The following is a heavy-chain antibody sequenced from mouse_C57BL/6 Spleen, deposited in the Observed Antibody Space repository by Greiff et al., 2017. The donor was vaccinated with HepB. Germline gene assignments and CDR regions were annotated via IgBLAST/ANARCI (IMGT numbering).Heavy chain of an antibody. CDR1: GYTFTSYW. CDR3: AGGGTKVVDWYFDV. J-gene: IGHJ1*03. CDR2: IHPNSGST. V-gene: IGHV1-64*01. D-gene: IGHD1-1*01. Sequence: QVQLQQPGAELVKPGASVTLSCKASGYTFTSYWMHWVKQRPGQGLEWIGMIHPNSGSTNYNEKFKSKATLTVDKTSSTAYMQLSSLTSEDSAVYYCAGGGTKVVDWYFDVWGTGTTVTVSS.